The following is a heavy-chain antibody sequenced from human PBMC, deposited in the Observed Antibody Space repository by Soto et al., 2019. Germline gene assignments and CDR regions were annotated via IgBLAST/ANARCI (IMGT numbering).Heavy chain of an antibody. V-gene: IGHV4-61*01. CDR3: ARGATYYDFWSGYYLNYYYYGMDV. CDR1: GGSVSSGSYY. J-gene: IGHJ6*02. CDR2: IYYSGST. D-gene: IGHD3-3*01. Sequence: PSETLSLTCTVSGGSVSSGSYYWSWIRQPPGKGLEWIGYIYYSGSTNYNPSLKSRVTISVDTSKNQFSLKLSSVTAADTAVYYCARGATYYDFWSGYYLNYYYYGMDVWGQGTTVTVSS.